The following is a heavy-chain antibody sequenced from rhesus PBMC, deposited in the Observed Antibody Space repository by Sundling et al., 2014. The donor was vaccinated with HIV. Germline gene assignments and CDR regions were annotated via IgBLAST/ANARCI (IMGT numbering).Heavy chain of an antibody. CDR2: IVPLTGVT. D-gene: IGHD5-24*01. CDR1: EFTLGSYV. V-gene: IGHV1-198*01. Sequence: QVQLVQSGAEMKKPGASVKVSCKASEFTLGSYVLSWVRQAPGQGLEWMGGIVPLTGVTNVALKFQGRVTITADTSTKTAYMELSSLKSDDTAVYYCARARYRKGFDSWGQGVLVTVSA. J-gene: IGHJ4*01. CDR3: ARARYRKGFDS.